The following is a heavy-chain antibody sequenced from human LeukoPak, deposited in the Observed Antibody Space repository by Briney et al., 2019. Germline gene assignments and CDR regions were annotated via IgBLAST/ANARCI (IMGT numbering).Heavy chain of an antibody. D-gene: IGHD2-2*01. Sequence: SVKVSCKASGGTSSSYAISWVRQAPGQGLEWMGGIIPIFGTANYAQKFQGRVTITADESTSTAYMELSSLRSEDTAVYYCARARVVPADHNPFDYWGQGTLVTVSS. CDR3: ARARVVPADHNPFDY. V-gene: IGHV1-69*01. CDR1: GGTSSSYA. CDR2: IIPIFGTA. J-gene: IGHJ4*02.